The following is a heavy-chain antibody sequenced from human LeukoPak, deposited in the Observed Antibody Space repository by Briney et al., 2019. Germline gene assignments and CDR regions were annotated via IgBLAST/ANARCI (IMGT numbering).Heavy chain of an antibody. CDR3: ARDRSSLDLSFDY. CDR2: INTNTGNP. CDR1: GYTFTGYY. J-gene: IGHJ4*02. V-gene: IGHV7-4-1*02. Sequence: ASVKVSCKASGYTFTGYYMHWVRQAPGQGLEWMGWINTNTGNPTYAQGFTGRFVFSLDTSVSTAYLQISSLKAEDTAVYYCARDRSSLDLSFDYWGQGTLVTVSS. D-gene: IGHD3-16*01.